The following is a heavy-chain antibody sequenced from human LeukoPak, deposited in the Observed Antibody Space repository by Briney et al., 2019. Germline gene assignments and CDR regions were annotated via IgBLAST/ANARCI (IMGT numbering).Heavy chain of an antibody. CDR3: AKDSAGYYRVDYFDY. Sequence: PGGSLRLSCAASGFTFSSYGMHWVRQAPGKGLEWVAFIRYDGSNKYYADSVKGRFTISRDNSKNTLYLQMNSLRAEDTAVYYCAKDSAGYYRVDYFDYWGQGTLVTVSS. CDR1: GFTFSSYG. V-gene: IGHV3-30*02. CDR2: IRYDGSNK. D-gene: IGHD3-9*01. J-gene: IGHJ4*02.